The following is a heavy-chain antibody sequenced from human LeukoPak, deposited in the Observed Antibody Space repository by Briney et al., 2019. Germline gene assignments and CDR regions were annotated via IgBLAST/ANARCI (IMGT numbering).Heavy chain of an antibody. Sequence: GGSLRLSCAASRFTFSDHYMDWVRQAPGKGLEWVSAISGSGGSTYYADSVKGRFTISRDNSKNTLYLQMNSLRAEDTAVYYCAKDRLHIWFDPWGQGTLVTVSS. CDR1: RFTFSDHY. CDR2: ISGSGGST. CDR3: AKDRLHIWFDP. D-gene: IGHD6-25*01. V-gene: IGHV3-23*01. J-gene: IGHJ5*02.